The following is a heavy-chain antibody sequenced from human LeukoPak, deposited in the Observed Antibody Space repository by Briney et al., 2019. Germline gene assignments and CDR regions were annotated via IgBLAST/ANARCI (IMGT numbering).Heavy chain of an antibody. CDR3: ARDHHYYDSSGTFDY. CDR2: IWYDGSNK. V-gene: IGHV3-33*01. D-gene: IGHD3-22*01. Sequence: PGGSLRLSCAASGFTFSSYGMHWVRQAPGKGLEWVAVIWYDGSNKYYADSVKGRLTISRDNSKNTLYLQMNSLRAEDTAVYYCARDHHYYDSSGTFDYWGQGTLVTVSS. CDR1: GFTFSSYG. J-gene: IGHJ4*02.